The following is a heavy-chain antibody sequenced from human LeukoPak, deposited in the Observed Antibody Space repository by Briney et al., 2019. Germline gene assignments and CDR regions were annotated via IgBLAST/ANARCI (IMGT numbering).Heavy chain of an antibody. Sequence: SETLSLTCAVYDGSFSGYYWSWIRRPPGKGLEWIGEINHSGSTNYNPSLKSRVTISVDTSKSQFSLKLSSVTAADTAVYYCARGELWFGLYGMDVWGQGTTVTVSS. CDR2: INHSGST. J-gene: IGHJ6*02. CDR3: ARGELWFGLYGMDV. V-gene: IGHV4-34*01. D-gene: IGHD3-10*01. CDR1: DGSFSGYY.